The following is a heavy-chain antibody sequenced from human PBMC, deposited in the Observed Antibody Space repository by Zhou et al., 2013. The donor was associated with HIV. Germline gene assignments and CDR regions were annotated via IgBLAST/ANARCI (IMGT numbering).Heavy chain of an antibody. D-gene: IGHD3-3*01. CDR2: INPNSGDT. J-gene: IGHJ5*01. CDR1: GYTFIGYY. V-gene: IGHV1-2*02. CDR3: ARGRALEPNWFDS. Sequence: QVHLAQSGAEVKKPGASVKVSCKASGYTFIGYYIHWVRQAPGQGLEWMGWINPNSGDTNYAQKFQGRVTMTTDTSINTAYMELTRLRSDDAALYYCARGRALEPNWFDSWGQGTLVIVSS.